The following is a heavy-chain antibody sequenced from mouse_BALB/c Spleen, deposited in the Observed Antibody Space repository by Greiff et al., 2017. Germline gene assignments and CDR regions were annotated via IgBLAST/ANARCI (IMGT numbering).Heavy chain of an antibody. J-gene: IGHJ2*01. D-gene: IGHD4-1*01. CDR2: ISYDGSN. CDR1: GYSITSGYY. V-gene: IGHV3-6*02. Sequence: ESGPGLVKPSQSLSLTCSVTGYSITSGYYWNWIRQFPGNKLEWMGYISYDGSNNYNPSLKNRISITRDTSKNQFFLKLNSVTTEDTATYYCARDPAGTYYFDYWGQGTTLTVSS. CDR3: ARDPAGTYYFDY.